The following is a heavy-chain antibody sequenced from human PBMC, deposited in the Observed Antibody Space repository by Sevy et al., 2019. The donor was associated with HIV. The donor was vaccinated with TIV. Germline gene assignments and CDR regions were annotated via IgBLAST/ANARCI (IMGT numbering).Heavy chain of an antibody. D-gene: IGHD5-18*01. V-gene: IGHV3-66*01. J-gene: IGHJ4*02. CDR3: ARGKSGSGYGLDY. CDR1: GFPVSSNY. CDR2: IYSDGST. Sequence: GGSLRLSCAASGFPVSSNYMSWVRQAPGKGLEWVSVIYSDGSTYHADSVKGRFTISRDNSKNTLYLQMNSLRVEDTAVYYCARGKSGSGYGLDYWGQGTLVTVSS.